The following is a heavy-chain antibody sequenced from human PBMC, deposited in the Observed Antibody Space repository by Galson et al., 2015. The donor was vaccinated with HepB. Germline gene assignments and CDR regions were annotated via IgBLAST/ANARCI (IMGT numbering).Heavy chain of an antibody. D-gene: IGHD1-26*01. V-gene: IGHV3-30*04. CDR3: ARDGIVRAPRGVDFCDY. J-gene: IGHJ4*02. Sequence: APGKRPDWVALMSYDGSNKFSADPVKGQFPISRDNSRNTRYLQMNRLTFEDTTLYYCARDGIVRAPRGVDFCDYWGQGTLVAVSS. CDR2: MSYDGSNK.